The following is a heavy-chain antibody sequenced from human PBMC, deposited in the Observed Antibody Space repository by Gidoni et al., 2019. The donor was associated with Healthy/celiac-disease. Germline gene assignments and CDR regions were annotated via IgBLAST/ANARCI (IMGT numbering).Heavy chain of an antibody. V-gene: IGHV3-48*02. Sequence: EVQLVDSGGGLVQPGVSLRLSCAASGFTFSSYRMNWVRQVPGKGLEWVSYISSSSSTIYYADSVKGRFTISRDNAKNSLYLQMNSLRDEDTAVYYCARGLGYCSSTSCYRVWFDPWGQGTLVTVSS. CDR1: GFTFSSYR. CDR2: ISSSSSTI. J-gene: IGHJ5*02. D-gene: IGHD2-2*01. CDR3: ARGLGYCSSTSCYRVWFDP.